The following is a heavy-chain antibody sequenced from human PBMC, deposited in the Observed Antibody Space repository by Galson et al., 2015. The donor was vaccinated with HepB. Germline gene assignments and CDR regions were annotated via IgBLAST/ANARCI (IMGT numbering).Heavy chain of an antibody. Sequence: QSGAEVKKSGESLKISCKGSGFSFASYWIGWVRQMPGKGLEWMGLIYPGDSDTRYSPSFQGQVTISADKSINTAYLQWSSLRASDTAIYYCARHSQTTASLDYYFFYGIDVWGQGTTVTVSS. J-gene: IGHJ6*02. CDR3: ARHSQTTASLDYYFFYGIDV. D-gene: IGHD1-7*01. CDR2: IYPGDSDT. CDR1: GFSFASYW. V-gene: IGHV5-51*01.